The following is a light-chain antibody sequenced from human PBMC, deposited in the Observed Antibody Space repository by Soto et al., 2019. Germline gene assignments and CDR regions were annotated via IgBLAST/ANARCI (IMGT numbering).Light chain of an antibody. V-gene: IGKV3-20*01. CDR1: RSLSSSY. CDR3: QQQGT. J-gene: IGKJ2*01. Sequence: EIVLTQSPATLSLSPGERATLSCRASRSLSSSYVVWYQQKPGQAPRLLIYAASRRATGIPDRFSGSGSATEYTRTISRVEPEDFAVYYCQQQGTFGQGTKLEIK. CDR2: AAS.